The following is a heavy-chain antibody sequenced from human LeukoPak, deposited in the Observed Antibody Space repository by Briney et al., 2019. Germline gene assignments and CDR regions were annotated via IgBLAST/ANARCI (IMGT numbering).Heavy chain of an antibody. CDR3: ARNMITFGGVNGFDY. CDR1: GGSISSYY. V-gene: IGHV4-59*01. J-gene: IGHJ4*02. CDR2: IYYSGST. Sequence: PSETLSLTCTVSGGSISSYYWSWIRQPPGKGLEWIGYIYYSGSTNYNPSLKSRVTISVDTSKNQFSLKLSSVTAADTAVYYCARNMITFGGVNGFDYWGQGTLVTVSS. D-gene: IGHD3-16*01.